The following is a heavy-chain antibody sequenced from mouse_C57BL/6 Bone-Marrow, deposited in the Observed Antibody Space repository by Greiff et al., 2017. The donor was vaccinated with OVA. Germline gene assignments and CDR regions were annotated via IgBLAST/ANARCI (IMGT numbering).Heavy chain of an antibody. J-gene: IGHJ3*01. Sequence: EVQLVESVAELVRPGASVKLSCTASGFNIKNTYMHWVKQRPEQGLEWIGRIDPANGNTKYAPKFQGKATITADTSSNTAYLQLSSLTSEDTAIYYYARDYGSNPWFAYWGQGTLVTVSA. CDR3: ARDYGSNPWFAY. CDR2: IDPANGNT. D-gene: IGHD1-1*01. V-gene: IGHV14-3*01. CDR1: GFNIKNTY.